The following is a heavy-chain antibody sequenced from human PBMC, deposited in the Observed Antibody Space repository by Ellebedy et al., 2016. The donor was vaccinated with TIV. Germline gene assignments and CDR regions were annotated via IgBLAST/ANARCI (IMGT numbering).Heavy chain of an antibody. CDR2: INPNSGGT. CDR1: GYTFTGYY. D-gene: IGHD3-10*01. J-gene: IGHJ4*02. Sequence: ASVKVSCKASGYTFTGYYMHWVRQAPGQGLEWMGWINPNSGGTNYAQKFQGRVTMTRDTSISTAYMELSSLRSEDTAVYYCAAGEGMVRGVIEAPFDYWGQGTLVTVSS. CDR3: AAGEGMVRGVIEAPFDY. V-gene: IGHV1-2*02.